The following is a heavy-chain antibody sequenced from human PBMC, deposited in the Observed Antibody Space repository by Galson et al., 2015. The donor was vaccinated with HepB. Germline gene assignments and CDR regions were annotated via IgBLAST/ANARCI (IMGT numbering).Heavy chain of an antibody. D-gene: IGHD6-19*01. CDR2: INAGNGNT. J-gene: IGHJ3*02. Sequence: SVKVSCKASGYIFTSYAMHWVRQAPGQRLEWMGWINAGNGNTKYSQKFQGRVTITRDTSASTAYMELSSLRSEDTAVYYCARDTRSSGWSDGEAFDIWGQGTMVTVSS. CDR1: GYIFTSYA. V-gene: IGHV1-3*01. CDR3: ARDTRSSGWSDGEAFDI.